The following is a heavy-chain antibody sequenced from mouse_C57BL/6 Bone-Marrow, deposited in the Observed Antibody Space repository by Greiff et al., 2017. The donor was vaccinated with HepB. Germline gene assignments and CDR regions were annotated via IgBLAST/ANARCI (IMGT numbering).Heavy chain of an antibody. Sequence: EVQLQESGGGLVKPGGSLKLSCAASGFTFSSYTMSWVRQTPEKRLEWVATISGGGGNTYYPDSVKGRFTISRDNAKNTLYLQMSSLRSEDTALYYCARHMDYGSSLAYWGQGTLVTVSA. CDR3: ARHMDYGSSLAY. V-gene: IGHV5-9*01. D-gene: IGHD1-1*01. CDR1: GFTFSSYT. J-gene: IGHJ3*01. CDR2: ISGGGGNT.